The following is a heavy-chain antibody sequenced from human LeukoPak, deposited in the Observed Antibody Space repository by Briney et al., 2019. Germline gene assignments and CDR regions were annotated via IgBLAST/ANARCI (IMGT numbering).Heavy chain of an antibody. D-gene: IGHD2-2*02. CDR3: AKARSLGVTAAINY. J-gene: IGHJ4*02. CDR1: GNYW. CDR2: VSDSDENT. V-gene: IGHV3-23*01. Sequence: GGSLRLSCAASGNYWMHWVRQAPGKGLVWVSSVSDSDENTYYADSVKGRFTISRDNSKNTLFLQMDTLRVDDTAVYYCAKARSLGVTAAINYWGQGTLVTVSS.